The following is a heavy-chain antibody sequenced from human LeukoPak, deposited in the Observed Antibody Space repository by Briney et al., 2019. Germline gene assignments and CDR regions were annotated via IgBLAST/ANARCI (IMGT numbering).Heavy chain of an antibody. D-gene: IGHD3-3*01. V-gene: IGHV3-7*03. Sequence: GGSLRLSCAASGFTFSSYWMSWVRQAPGKGLEWVANIKQDGSEKYYVDSVKGRFTISRDNAKNSLYLQMNSLRAEDTAVYYCASYDFWSGYPFDIWGQGTMVTVSS. CDR2: IKQDGSEK. CDR3: ASYDFWSGYPFDI. CDR1: GFTFSSYW. J-gene: IGHJ3*02.